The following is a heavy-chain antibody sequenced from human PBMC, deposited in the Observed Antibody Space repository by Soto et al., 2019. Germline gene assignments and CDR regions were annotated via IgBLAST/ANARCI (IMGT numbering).Heavy chain of an antibody. Sequence: QVQLVESGGGVVQPERSLRLSCAASGFMFSAFGMHWVRQAPGKGLEWVAVMSYDGSSKYYADSVKGRYTISRDNSENTLYRQMNSLRAEDTAVYYCAKARRRVLPFYGMDVWGQGTTVTVSS. J-gene: IGHJ6*02. CDR1: GFMFSAFG. D-gene: IGHD3-10*01. CDR2: MSYDGSSK. V-gene: IGHV3-30*18. CDR3: AKARRRVLPFYGMDV.